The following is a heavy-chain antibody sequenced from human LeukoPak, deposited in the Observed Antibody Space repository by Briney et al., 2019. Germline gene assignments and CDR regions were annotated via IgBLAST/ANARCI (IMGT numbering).Heavy chain of an antibody. Sequence: SETLSLTCAVYGGSFSGYYWSWIRQPPGKGLEWIGEINHSGSTNYNPSLKSRVTISLDTSKNQFSLKLTSVTAADTAVYYCARGLMVRGVSLDYWGQGTLVTVSS. CDR2: INHSGST. CDR1: GGSFSGYY. D-gene: IGHD3-10*01. V-gene: IGHV4-34*01. CDR3: ARGLMVRGVSLDY. J-gene: IGHJ4*02.